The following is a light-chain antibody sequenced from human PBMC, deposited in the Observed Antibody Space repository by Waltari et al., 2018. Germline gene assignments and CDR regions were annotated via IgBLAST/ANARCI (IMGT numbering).Light chain of an antibody. CDR3: QQYYSTPPT. CDR2: WAS. Sequence: DIVMTQSPDSLAVSLGERATINCKSSQSVLYSSNNKNDLAWYQQKPGQPLKLLIYWASTRESGVPDRFSGSGSGTDFTLTISSLQAEDVAVYYCQQYYSTPPTFGQGNKVEIK. V-gene: IGKV4-1*01. J-gene: IGKJ1*01. CDR1: QSVLYSSNNKND.